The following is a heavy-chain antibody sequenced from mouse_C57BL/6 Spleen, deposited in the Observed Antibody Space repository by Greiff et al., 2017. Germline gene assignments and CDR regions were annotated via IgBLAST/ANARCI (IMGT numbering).Heavy chain of an antibody. CDR2: INPSSGYT. Sequence: QVQLQQSGAELARPGASVKMSCKASGYTFTSYWMHWVKQRPGQGLEWIGYINPSSGYTQYNQKFKDKATLTADKSSSTAYMQLSSLTYEDSAVYYCARYDYDGSYAMDYWGQGTSVTVSS. J-gene: IGHJ4*01. CDR1: GYTFTSYW. D-gene: IGHD2-4*01. CDR3: ARYDYDGSYAMDY. V-gene: IGHV1-7*01.